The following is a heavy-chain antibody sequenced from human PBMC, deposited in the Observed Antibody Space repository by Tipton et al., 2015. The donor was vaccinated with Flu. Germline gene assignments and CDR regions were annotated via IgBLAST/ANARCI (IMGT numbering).Heavy chain of an antibody. CDR3: ATLRQRYYYGSGTPWGWFDP. D-gene: IGHD3-10*01. V-gene: IGHV3-9*01. J-gene: IGHJ5*02. Sequence: SLRLSCAASGFTFDDYAMHWVRQAPGKGLEWVSGISWNSGSIGYADSVKGRFTISRDNAKNSLYLQMNSLRAEDTALYYCATLRQRYYYGSGTPWGWFDPWGQGTLVTVSS. CDR1: GFTFDDYA. CDR2: ISWNSGSI.